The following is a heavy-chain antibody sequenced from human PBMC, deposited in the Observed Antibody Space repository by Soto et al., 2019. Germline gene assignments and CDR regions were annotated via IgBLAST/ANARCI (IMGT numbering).Heavy chain of an antibody. CDR3: ARDLGYSGYDWALTN. CDR2: ISAYNGNT. Sequence: GASVKVSCKASGYTFTSYDISWVRQAPGQGLEWMGWISAYNGNTNYAQKLQGRVTMTTDTSTSTAYMELRSLRSDDTAVYYCARDLGYSGYDWALTNWGQGTLVTVSS. V-gene: IGHV1-18*01. J-gene: IGHJ4*02. CDR1: GYTFTSYD. D-gene: IGHD5-12*01.